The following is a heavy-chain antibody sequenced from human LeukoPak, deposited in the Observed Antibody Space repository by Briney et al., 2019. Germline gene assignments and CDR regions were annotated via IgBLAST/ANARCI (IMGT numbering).Heavy chain of an antibody. CDR3: ARGHRVAAAGRPYYYYMDV. D-gene: IGHD6-13*01. Sequence: ASVKVSCKASGYTFTSYDINWVRQATGQGLEWMGWMNPNSGNTGYAQKFQGRVTMTRNTSISTAYMELSSLRSEDTAVYYCARGHRVAAAGRPYYYYMDVWGKGTTVTISS. V-gene: IGHV1-8*01. CDR2: MNPNSGNT. CDR1: GYTFTSYD. J-gene: IGHJ6*03.